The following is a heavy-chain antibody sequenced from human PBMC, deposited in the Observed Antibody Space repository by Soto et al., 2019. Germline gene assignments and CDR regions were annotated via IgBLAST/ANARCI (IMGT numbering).Heavy chain of an antibody. CDR3: ARGSKSGYSYGYYFDY. Sequence: PSETQSLTCAVYGGSFSGYYLSWIRQPPGKGLEWIGEINHSGSTNYNPSLKSRVTISVDTSKNQFSLKLSSVTAADTAVYYCARGSKSGYSYGYYFDYWGQGTLVTVSS. J-gene: IGHJ4*02. CDR2: INHSGST. D-gene: IGHD5-18*01. V-gene: IGHV4-34*01. CDR1: GGSFSGYY.